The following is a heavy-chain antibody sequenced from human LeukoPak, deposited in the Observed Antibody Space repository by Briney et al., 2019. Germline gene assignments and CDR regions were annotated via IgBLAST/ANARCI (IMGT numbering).Heavy chain of an antibody. D-gene: IGHD2-21*01. V-gene: IGHV3-23*01. CDR3: AKDLGGCGTECYSY. CDR2: ISSSGGST. J-gene: IGHJ4*02. CDR1: AFTFSSYV. Sequence: AGSLRLSCAASAFTFSSYVMSWVRQAPGKGLEWVSSISSSGGSTYYADSVKGRFTISRDNSKNTLCLRMNSLRAEDTAVYYCAKDLGGCGTECYSYWGQGTLVTVSS.